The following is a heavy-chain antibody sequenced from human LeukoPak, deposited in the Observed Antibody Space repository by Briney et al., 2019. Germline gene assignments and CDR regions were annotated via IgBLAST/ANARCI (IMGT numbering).Heavy chain of an antibody. Sequence: VASVKVSCKASGYTFAGYYVCWVRQAPGQGLEWMGWINPNSGGTKYAQKFQGRVTMTRDTSINTAYMELRRLRSDDTAVYYCARVRDYSSSSLDYWGQGTLVTVST. D-gene: IGHD6-6*01. CDR1: GYTFAGYY. V-gene: IGHV1-2*02. CDR2: INPNSGGT. J-gene: IGHJ4*02. CDR3: ARVRDYSSSSLDY.